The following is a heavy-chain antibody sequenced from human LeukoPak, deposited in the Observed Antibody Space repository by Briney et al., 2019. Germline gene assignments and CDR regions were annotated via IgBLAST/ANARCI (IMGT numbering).Heavy chain of an antibody. CDR2: IIPIFGTA. CDR1: GGTFSSYA. CDR3: ARPKLPPYLGDNQYSWFDP. Sequence: GASVKVSCKASGGTFSSYAISWVRQAPGQGLEWMGGIIPIFGTANYAQKFQGRVTITADESTSTAYMELSSLRSEDTAVYYCARPKLPPYLGDNQYSWFDPWGQGTLVTVSS. J-gene: IGHJ5*02. D-gene: IGHD5-24*01. V-gene: IGHV1-69*13.